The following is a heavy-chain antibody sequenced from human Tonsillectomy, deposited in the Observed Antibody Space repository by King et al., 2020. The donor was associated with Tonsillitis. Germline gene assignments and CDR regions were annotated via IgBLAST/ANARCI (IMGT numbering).Heavy chain of an antibody. V-gene: IGHV4-59*01. J-gene: IGHJ5*02. CDR2: MYYSGST. D-gene: IGHD3-10*01. Sequence: QLQESGPGLVKPSETLSLTCTVSGGSISNNYWSWIRQPPGKGLEWIGDMYYSGSTKYNPSLKSRVTISVDTSKNQVSLKVRSVTAADTAVYYCARLLVRGGHWFDPWGQGNLVTVSS. CDR1: GGSISNNY. CDR3: ARLLVRGGHWFDP.